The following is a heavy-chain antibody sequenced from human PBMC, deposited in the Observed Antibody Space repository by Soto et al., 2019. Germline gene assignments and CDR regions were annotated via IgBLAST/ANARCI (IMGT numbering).Heavy chain of an antibody. CDR3: ARVVVVAATTHATDY. J-gene: IGHJ4*02. D-gene: IGHD2-15*01. CDR1: GFTFSSYA. CDR2: ISYDGSNK. Sequence: PGGSLRLSCAASGFTFSSYAMHWVRQAPGKGLEWVAVISYDGSNKYYADSVKGRFTISRDNSKNTLYLQMNSLRAEDTAVYYCARVVVVAATTHATDYWGQGTLVTVSS. V-gene: IGHV3-30-3*01.